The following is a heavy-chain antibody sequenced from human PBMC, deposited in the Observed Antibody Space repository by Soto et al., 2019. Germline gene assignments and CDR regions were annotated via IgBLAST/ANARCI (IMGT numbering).Heavy chain of an antibody. J-gene: IGHJ4*02. CDR2: SGNSGGDL. V-gene: IGHV3-23*01. CDR3: VKKYRGTYPFDY. Sequence: GGSLRLLFVASAFTVTNYAMAWFRQATGKGLECVSSSGNSGGDLSYAESVKGRFTISRANSNNTLYLQMDSLRAEDTAIYYCVKKYRGTYPFDYSCKGTLVTVSS. CDR1: AFTVTNYA. D-gene: IGHD1-26*01.